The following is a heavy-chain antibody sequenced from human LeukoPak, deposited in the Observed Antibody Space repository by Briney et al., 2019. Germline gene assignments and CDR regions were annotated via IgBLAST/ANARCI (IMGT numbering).Heavy chain of an antibody. CDR3: AGTYYYDSSGSYYYYMDV. J-gene: IGHJ6*03. Sequence: SVKVSCKAAGYTVTSYGISWVRQAPGQGLEWMGRSIPIFGTANYAQKFQGRGTITTDESTSTAYMELSSLRSEDTAVYYCAGTYYYDSSGSYYYYMDVWGKGTTVTVSS. CDR1: GYTVTSYG. D-gene: IGHD3-22*01. V-gene: IGHV1-69*05. CDR2: SIPIFGTA.